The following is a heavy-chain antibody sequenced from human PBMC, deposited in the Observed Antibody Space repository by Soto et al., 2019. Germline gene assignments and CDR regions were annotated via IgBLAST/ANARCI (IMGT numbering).Heavy chain of an antibody. D-gene: IGHD2-8*01. CDR3: AREGTVLTPSPLDP. CDR1: GDSVSRDNYY. J-gene: IGHJ5*02. V-gene: IGHV4-61*01. CDR2: IYYSGST. Sequence: SETLSLTCSVSGDSVSRDNYYWTWIRQPPGKGLEWIGYIYYSGSTKYNPSLKSRVTISVDTSKNQFSLKLSSVTAADTAVYYCAREGTVLTPSPLDPWGQGTLVTVSS.